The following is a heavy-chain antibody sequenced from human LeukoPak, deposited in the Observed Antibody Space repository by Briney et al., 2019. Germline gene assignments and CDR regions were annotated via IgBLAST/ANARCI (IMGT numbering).Heavy chain of an antibody. CDR1: GGSISSYY. J-gene: IGHJ4*02. D-gene: IGHD3-10*01. V-gene: IGHV4-59*01. CDR2: IYYSGTT. Sequence: SETLSLTCTVSGGSISSYYWSWIRQPPGKGLEWIGYIYYSGTTNYNPSLKSRVTISVDTSKNQFSLKLSSVTAADTAVYYCARGPSVLLWFGELLPFDYWGQGTLVTASS. CDR3: ARGPSVLLWFGELLPFDY.